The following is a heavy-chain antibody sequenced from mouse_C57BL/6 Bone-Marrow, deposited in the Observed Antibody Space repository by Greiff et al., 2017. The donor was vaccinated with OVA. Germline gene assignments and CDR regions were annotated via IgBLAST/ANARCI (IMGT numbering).Heavy chain of an antibody. V-gene: IGHV1-82*01. Sequence: VQLQQSGPELVKPGASVKISCKASGYAFSSSWMNWVKQRPGKGLEWIGRLYPGDGDTNYNGKFKGKATLTADKSSSTAYMQLSSLTSEDSAVYFCARSGALGLFWGQGTLVTVSA. J-gene: IGHJ3*01. D-gene: IGHD3-1*01. CDR1: GYAFSSSW. CDR2: LYPGDGDT. CDR3: ARSGALGLF.